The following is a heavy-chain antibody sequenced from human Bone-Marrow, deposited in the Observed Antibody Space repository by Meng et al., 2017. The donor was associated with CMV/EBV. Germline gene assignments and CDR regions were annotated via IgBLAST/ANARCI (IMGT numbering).Heavy chain of an antibody. V-gene: IGHV4-34*01. J-gene: IGHJ5*02. D-gene: IGHD3-22*01. CDR1: GVSFSGYY. CDR3: ARTNTYYYDSSGYSLYWFDP. Sequence: SETLSLTCAVYGVSFSGYYWSWIRQPPGKGLEWIGEINHSGSTNYNPSLKSRVTISVDTSKNQFSLKLSSVTAADTAVYYCARTNTYYYDSSGYSLYWFDPWGEGTLVAFSS. CDR2: INHSGST.